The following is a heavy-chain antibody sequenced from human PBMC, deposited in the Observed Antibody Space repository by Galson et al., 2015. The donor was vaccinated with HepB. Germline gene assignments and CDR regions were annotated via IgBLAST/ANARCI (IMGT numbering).Heavy chain of an antibody. CDR3: ARGTERYYDSSGYYGLDY. D-gene: IGHD3-22*01. V-gene: IGHV1-69*13. J-gene: IGHJ4*02. CDR2: IIPIFGTA. CDR1: GGTFSSYA. Sequence: SVKVSCKASGGTFSSYAISWVRQAPGQGLEWMGGIIPIFGTANYAQKFQGRVTITADESTSTAYMELSSLRSEDTAVYYCARGTERYYDSSGYYGLDYWGQGTLVTVSS.